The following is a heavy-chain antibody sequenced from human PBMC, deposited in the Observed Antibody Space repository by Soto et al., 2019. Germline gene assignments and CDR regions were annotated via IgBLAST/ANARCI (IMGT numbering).Heavy chain of an antibody. CDR2: MNPNSGNT. CDR1: GYTFTSYD. J-gene: IGHJ6*02. Sequence: ASVKVSCKASGYTFTSYDINWVRQATGQGLEWMGWMNPNSGNTGYAQKFQGRVTMTRNTSISTAYMELSSLRSEDTAVYYCARGLSHYDFWSGYPYGMDVWGQGTTVTVSS. D-gene: IGHD3-3*01. V-gene: IGHV1-8*01. CDR3: ARGLSHYDFWSGYPYGMDV.